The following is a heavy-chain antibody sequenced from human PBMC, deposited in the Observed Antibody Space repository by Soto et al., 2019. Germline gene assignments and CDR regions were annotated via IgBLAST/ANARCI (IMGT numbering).Heavy chain of an antibody. CDR1: GFTFSSYA. CDR2: ISYDGSNK. CDR3: ARDRHYYDSSGYWGYYYYGMDV. V-gene: IGHV3-30-3*01. J-gene: IGHJ6*02. Sequence: GGSLRLSCAASGFTFSSYAMHWVRQAPGKGLEWVAVISYDGSNKYYADSVKGRFTISRDNSKNTLYLQMNSLRAEDTAVYYCARDRHYYDSSGYWGYYYYGMDVWGQGTTVTVSS. D-gene: IGHD3-22*01.